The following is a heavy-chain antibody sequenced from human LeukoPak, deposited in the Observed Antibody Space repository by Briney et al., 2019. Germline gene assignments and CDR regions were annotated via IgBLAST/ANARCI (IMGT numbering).Heavy chain of an antibody. J-gene: IGHJ6*02. Sequence: PSETLSLTCAVYGGSFSGYYWGWIRQPPGKGLEWIGSIYYSGSTYYNPSLKSRVTISVDTSKNQFSLKLSSVTAADTAVYYCARVPNYYDSSGYYTPFPYYYYYYGMDVWGQGTTVTVSS. CDR3: ARVPNYYDSSGYYTPFPYYYYYYGMDV. D-gene: IGHD3-22*01. CDR1: GGSFSGYY. V-gene: IGHV4-39*01. CDR2: IYYSGST.